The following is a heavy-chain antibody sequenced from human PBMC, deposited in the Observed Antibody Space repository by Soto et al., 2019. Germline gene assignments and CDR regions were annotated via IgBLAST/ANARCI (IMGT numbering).Heavy chain of an antibody. CDR2: INTDGSNT. J-gene: IGHJ5*02. D-gene: IGHD2-15*01. Sequence: LRLSCAASGLTFNRYWMHWVRHAPGKGLVWVSHINTDGSNTNYADSVKGRFTISRDNAKSTLFLQMNSLRDEDTAVYYCAREFCSGGNCYTYYFDPWGQGIPVTVS. CDR1: GLTFNRYW. V-gene: IGHV3-74*01. CDR3: AREFCSGGNCYTYYFDP.